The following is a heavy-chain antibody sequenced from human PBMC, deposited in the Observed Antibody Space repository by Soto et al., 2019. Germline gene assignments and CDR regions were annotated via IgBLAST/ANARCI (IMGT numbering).Heavy chain of an antibody. CDR3: ARDPKTSGGQNWAFNYFDS. D-gene: IGHD7-27*01. CDR2: ISYDGTNK. V-gene: IGHV3-30-3*01. J-gene: IGHJ4*02. Sequence: SLRLSCAASGFSFSISPMHWVRQAPGKGPEWVALISYDGTNKFYADSVKGRFTISRDNSKSTLYLQVGSLRPEDAAVYYCARDPKTSGGQNWAFNYFDSWGQGTLVTVSS. CDR1: GFSFSISP.